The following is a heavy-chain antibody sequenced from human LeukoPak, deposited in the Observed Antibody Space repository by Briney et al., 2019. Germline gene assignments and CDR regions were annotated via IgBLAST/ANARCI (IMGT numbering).Heavy chain of an antibody. CDR1: GFTFSSYG. J-gene: IGHJ4*02. D-gene: IGHD3-10*01. Sequence: GGSLRLSCAASGFTFSSYGMHWVRQAPGKGLEWVAVISYDGSNKYYADSVKGRFTISRDNSKNTLYLQMNSLRAEDTAVYYCASQVRGIYFDYWGQGTLVTVSS. CDR3: ASQVRGIYFDY. V-gene: IGHV3-30*19. CDR2: ISYDGSNK.